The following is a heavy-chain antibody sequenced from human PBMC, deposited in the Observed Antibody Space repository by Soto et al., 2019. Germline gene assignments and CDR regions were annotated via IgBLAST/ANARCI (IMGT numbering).Heavy chain of an antibody. Sequence: SETLSLTCAVYGGSFSGYYWSWIRQPPGKGLEWIGEINHSGSTNYNPSLKSRVTISVDTSKSQFSLKLSSVTAADTAIYYCPRRVSIYDFCSRYSHSSYYMDVWGKGTMVTVSS. CDR3: PRRVSIYDFCSRYSHSSYYMDV. CDR1: GGSFSGYY. D-gene: IGHD3-3*01. CDR2: INHSGST. J-gene: IGHJ6*03. V-gene: IGHV4-34*01.